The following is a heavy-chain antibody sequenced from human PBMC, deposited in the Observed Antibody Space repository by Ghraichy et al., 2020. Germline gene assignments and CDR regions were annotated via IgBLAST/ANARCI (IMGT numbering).Heavy chain of an antibody. Sequence: GGSLRLSCEVFESTFSRQWLTWLRQAPGKGLEWVASIREGGGVKYYVDSVKGRFSISRDNAKQSMYLQMNSLRVEDTAVYYCASGDLWIWGQGIVVTVSS. CDR1: ESTFSRQW. V-gene: IGHV3-7*03. CDR2: IREGGGVK. J-gene: IGHJ4*02. CDR3: ASGDLWI. D-gene: IGHD3-3*01.